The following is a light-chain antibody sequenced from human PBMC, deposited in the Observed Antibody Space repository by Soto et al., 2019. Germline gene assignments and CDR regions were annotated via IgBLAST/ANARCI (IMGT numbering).Light chain of an antibody. CDR3: QQYHNWPPQYT. CDR1: QSVASN. CDR2: GAS. Sequence: EIVMTQSPASLSVSPGDGATLSCRASQSVASNVAWYQQKPGQGPRLLIHGASTRAVGVLARFSGSGSGTGFNLAINSLQSEDFAVYYCQQYHNWPPQYTFGQGTKLQIK. J-gene: IGKJ2*01. V-gene: IGKV3-15*01.